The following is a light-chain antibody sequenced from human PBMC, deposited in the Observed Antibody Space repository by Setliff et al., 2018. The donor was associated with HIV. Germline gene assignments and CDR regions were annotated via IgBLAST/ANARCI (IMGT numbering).Light chain of an antibody. J-gene: IGLJ3*02. Sequence: QSVLTQPASVSGSPGQSITISCTGTSSDVGGYNYVSWYQQHPGKAPKLMIYEVSNRPSGVSNRFSGAKSGNTASLTISGLQAEDEADYYCSSYTSTNTPWVFGGGTKVTVL. CDR1: SSDVGGYNY. CDR3: SSYTSTNTPWV. V-gene: IGLV2-14*01. CDR2: EVS.